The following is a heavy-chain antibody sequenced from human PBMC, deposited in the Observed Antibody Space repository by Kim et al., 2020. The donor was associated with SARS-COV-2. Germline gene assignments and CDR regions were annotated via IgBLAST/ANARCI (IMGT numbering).Heavy chain of an antibody. D-gene: IGHD3-22*01. CDR2: ITSSSSYI. CDR1: GFTFSRYS. V-gene: IGHV3-21*01. Sequence: GGSLRLSCVASGFTFSRYSMNWVRQAPGKGLEWVSSITSSSSYIHYLDSVNGRFTISRDNAKNSLYLQMNSLRAEDTAVYYCERDRHYYDTNDPGLDVWGQGTTVTVSS. CDR3: ERDRHYYDTNDPGLDV. J-gene: IGHJ6*02.